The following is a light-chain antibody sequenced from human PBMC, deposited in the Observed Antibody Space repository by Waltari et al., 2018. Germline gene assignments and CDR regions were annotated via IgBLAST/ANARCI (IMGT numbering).Light chain of an antibody. Sequence: DIQMTQSQSSLSASVGDRVTITCRASQSISSYLNWYQQKPGKAPKLLIYAASSLQSGVPSRFSGSGSGTDFTLTISSLQPEDFATYYCQQSYSTPGFTFGPRTKVDIK. CDR1: QSISSY. CDR2: AAS. CDR3: QQSYSTPGFT. J-gene: IGKJ3*01. V-gene: IGKV1-39*01.